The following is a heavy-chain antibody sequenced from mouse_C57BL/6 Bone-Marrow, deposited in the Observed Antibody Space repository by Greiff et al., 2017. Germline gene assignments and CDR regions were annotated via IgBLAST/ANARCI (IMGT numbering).Heavy chain of an antibody. V-gene: IGHV6-3*01. CDR1: GFTFSNYW. Sequence: DVKLQESGGGLVQPGGSMKLSCVASGFTFSNYWMNWVRQSPEKGLEWVAQIRLKSDNYATHYAESVKGRFTISRDDSKSRVYLQMNNLRAEDNGIYYCAGRGGGYYQGYFDVWGTGTTVTVSA. D-gene: IGHD1-1*01. CDR3: AGRGGGYYQGYFDV. CDR2: IRLKSDNYAT. J-gene: IGHJ1*03.